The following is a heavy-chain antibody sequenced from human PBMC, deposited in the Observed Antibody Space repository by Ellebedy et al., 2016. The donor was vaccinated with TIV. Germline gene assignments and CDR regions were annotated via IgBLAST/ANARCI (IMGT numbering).Heavy chain of an antibody. Sequence: GESLKISCVASGFSFSRYGMHWVRQAPGKGLEWVSFIRHDGSNEYYAAFVKGRFTISRDNSNNTLYLKMSSVRAEDTAVYYCAKIFRGSKTNYDPLTGAVRFDFWGQGILVTVSS. CDR3: AKIFRGSKTNYDPLTGAVRFDF. CDR2: IRHDGSNE. V-gene: IGHV3-30*02. CDR1: GFSFSRYG. D-gene: IGHD3-9*01. J-gene: IGHJ4*02.